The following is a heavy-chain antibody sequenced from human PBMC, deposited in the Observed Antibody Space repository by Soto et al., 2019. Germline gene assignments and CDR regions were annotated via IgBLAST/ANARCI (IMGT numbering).Heavy chain of an antibody. V-gene: IGHV4-61*05. Sequence: SETLSLTCTVSGGSISSSSYYWGWIRQPPGKGLEWIGYIYYSGSTNYNPSLKSRVTISVDTSKNQFSLKLSSVTAADTAVYYCARSLILTGYFDYWGQGTLVTVSS. CDR3: ARSLILTGYFDY. CDR2: IYYSGST. CDR1: GGSISSSSYY. D-gene: IGHD3-9*01. J-gene: IGHJ4*02.